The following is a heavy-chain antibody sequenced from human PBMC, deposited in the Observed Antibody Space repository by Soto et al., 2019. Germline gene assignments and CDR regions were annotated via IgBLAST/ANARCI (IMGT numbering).Heavy chain of an antibody. V-gene: IGHV1-2*02. D-gene: IGHD3-10*01. CDR3: ARDSGLRGRFWYFDI. J-gene: IGHJ2*01. CDR2: VNPKRGGI. Sequence: VSVKVSCKTYGYTFSDYFLHWVRQAPGQGPEWMGFVNPKRGGIEYAQKFLGRVTMTRDTSINTAYMDLNWLTSDDTAVHYCARDSGLRGRFWYFDIWGRGTLVTVSS. CDR1: GYTFSDYF.